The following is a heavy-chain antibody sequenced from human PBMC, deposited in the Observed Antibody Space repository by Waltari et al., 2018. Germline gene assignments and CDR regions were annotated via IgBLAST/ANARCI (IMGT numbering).Heavy chain of an antibody. Sequence: EVQLVESGGGVIQPGGSLRLSCAASGFIVSTNYMSWVRQAPGKGLEWVSGIYNEGTKLYADAVKGRFTVSRDNSKNMVHLQMDSLRAEDTAVYYCATDGDGDCSLCLAQWGQGTLVTVSS. CDR2: IYNEGTK. J-gene: IGHJ4*02. D-gene: IGHD2-21*02. V-gene: IGHV3-53*01. CDR3: ATDGDGDCSLCLAQ. CDR1: GFIVSTNY.